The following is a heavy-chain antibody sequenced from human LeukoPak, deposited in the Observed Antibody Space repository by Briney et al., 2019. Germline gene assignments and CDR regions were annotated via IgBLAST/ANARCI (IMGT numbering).Heavy chain of an antibody. J-gene: IGHJ6*03. D-gene: IGHD2-2*01. CDR3: ARDRVVVVPAAMPDYYYYYYMDV. CDR2: ISSSGSTI. V-gene: IGHV3-48*03. CDR1: GFTFSTYE. Sequence: SGGSLRLSCAASGFTFSTYEMNWVRQAPGKGLEWVSYISSSGSTIYYADSVKGRFTISRDNAKNSLYLQMNSLRAEDTAVYYCARDRVVVVPAAMPDYYYYYYMDVWGKGTTVTISS.